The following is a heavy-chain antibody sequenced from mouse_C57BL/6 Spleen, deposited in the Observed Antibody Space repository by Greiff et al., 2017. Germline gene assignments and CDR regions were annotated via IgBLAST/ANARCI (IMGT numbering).Heavy chain of an antibody. CDR1: GYTFTDYY. CDR3: ERGYGRSEARDY. J-gene: IGHJ4*01. CDR2: INPYNGGT. Sequence: EVQLQQSGPVLVKPGASVKMSCKASGYTFTDYYMNWVKQSHGKSLEWIGVINPYNGGTSYNQKFKGKATLTVDKSSSTAYMELNSLTSEDSAVYYCERGYGRSEARDYWGQGTSVTVAS. D-gene: IGHD1-1*01. V-gene: IGHV1-19*01.